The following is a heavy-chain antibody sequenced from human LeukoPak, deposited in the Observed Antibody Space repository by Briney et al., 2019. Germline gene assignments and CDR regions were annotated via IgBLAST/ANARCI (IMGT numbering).Heavy chain of an antibody. V-gene: IGHV3-23*01. Sequence: GGSLRLSCAASGFTFSSYAMSWVRQAPGKGLEWVSVISGSGASTSYADSVKGRFTIARDNSKNTLYLQMNSLRAEDTALYHCARNNGMDVWGQGTTVIVSS. CDR2: ISGSGAST. CDR3: ARNNGMDV. J-gene: IGHJ6*02. CDR1: GFTFSSYA.